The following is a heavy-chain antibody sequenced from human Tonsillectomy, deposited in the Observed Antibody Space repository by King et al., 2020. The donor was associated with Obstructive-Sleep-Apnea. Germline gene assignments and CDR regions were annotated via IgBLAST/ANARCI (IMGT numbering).Heavy chain of an antibody. J-gene: IGHJ3*01. CDR1: GYSFTSQW. V-gene: IGHV5-51*01. D-gene: IGHD3-16*01. CDR3: ARRGSASFNL. Sequence: VQLVESGAEVKKPGDSLKLSCKGSGYSFTSQWIAWVRQMPGKGLEWMGIIYPGDSDTKYSPSFQGHVTISTDESVSTAYLQWNSLKASDTAMYYCARRGSASFNLWGQGTMVSVAS. CDR2: IYPGDSDT.